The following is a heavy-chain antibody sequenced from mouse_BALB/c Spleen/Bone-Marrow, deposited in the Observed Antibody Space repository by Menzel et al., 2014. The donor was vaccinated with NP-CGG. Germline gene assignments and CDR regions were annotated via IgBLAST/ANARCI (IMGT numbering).Heavy chain of an antibody. J-gene: IGHJ2*01. D-gene: IGHD2-2*01. CDR2: IDPSTGRT. CDR1: GYTFTSYW. Sequence: VQLQQSGAELVKPGASVKLSCEASGYTFTSYWMHWVKQRPGQGLEWIGEIDPSTGRTDYNKKFKSLATPTVDKSSSTAYMHLSSLTSEDSAVYYCARINGYDYWGQGTTLTVSS. CDR3: ARINGYDY. V-gene: IGHV1S81*02.